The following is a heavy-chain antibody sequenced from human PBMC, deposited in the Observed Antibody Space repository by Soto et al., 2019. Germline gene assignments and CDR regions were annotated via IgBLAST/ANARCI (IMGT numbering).Heavy chain of an antibody. D-gene: IGHD2-15*01. V-gene: IGHV3-74*01. CDR1: GFAFTSSW. CDR2: IKSDGSSA. CDR3: ASLFASTYSPRPFDY. J-gene: IGHJ4*02. Sequence: EVQLVESGGGLVQPGGSLRLSCAASGFAFTSSWMHWLRQEPGKGLVWVARIKSDGSSADYADSVKGRFTSSRGNAKRTLYLQMASLRAEESAFYYWASLFASTYSPRPFDYWGEGPLVTVAS.